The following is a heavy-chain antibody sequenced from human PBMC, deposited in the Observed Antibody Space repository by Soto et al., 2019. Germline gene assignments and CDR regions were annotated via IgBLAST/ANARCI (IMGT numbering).Heavy chain of an antibody. CDR3: ATNGDYYDSSGPKYFHH. Sequence: SATLSITCTVSGGSIIRGGYYWNWIRQHPGKGLECIGYIYYSGSTYYNPSLKSRVTISVDTSKNQFSLKLSSVTAADTAVYYCATNGDYYDSSGPKYFHHWGQGTLVTVSS. CDR2: IYYSGST. J-gene: IGHJ1*01. D-gene: IGHD3-22*01. CDR1: GGSIIRGGYY. V-gene: IGHV4-31*03.